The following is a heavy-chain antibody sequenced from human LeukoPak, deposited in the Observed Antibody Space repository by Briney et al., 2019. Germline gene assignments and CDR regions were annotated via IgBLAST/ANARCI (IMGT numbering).Heavy chain of an antibody. J-gene: IGHJ4*02. Sequence: GGSLRLSCAASGFTFSSYSMNWVRQAPGKGLEWVSYISSSSSTIYYADSVKGRFTISRDNAKNSLYLQMNSLRAEDTAVYYCAKDRRPGKGIFGEPTDYWGQGTLVTVSS. CDR3: AKDRRPGKGIFGEPTDY. D-gene: IGHD3-3*01. V-gene: IGHV3-48*04. CDR1: GFTFSSYS. CDR2: ISSSSSTI.